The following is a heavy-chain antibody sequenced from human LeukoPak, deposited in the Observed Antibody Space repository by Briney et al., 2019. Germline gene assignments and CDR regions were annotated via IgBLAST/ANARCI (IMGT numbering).Heavy chain of an antibody. CDR3: AAAYYDSGGYHNAFDI. D-gene: IGHD3-22*01. Sequence: GASVKVSCKASGFTFTSSAMQWVRQARGQRLEWIGWIVVGSGNTNYAQKFQERVTITRDMSTSTAYMELSSLRSEDTAVYYCAAAYYDSGGYHNAFDIWGQGTMVTVSS. V-gene: IGHV1-58*02. CDR1: GFTFTSSA. J-gene: IGHJ3*02. CDR2: IVVGSGNT.